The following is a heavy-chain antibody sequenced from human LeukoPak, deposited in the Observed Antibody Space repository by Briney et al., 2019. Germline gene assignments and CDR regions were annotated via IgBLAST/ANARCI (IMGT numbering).Heavy chain of an antibody. CDR2: ISGSGDTT. CDR1: GFTFSSYA. J-gene: IGHJ3*02. CDR3: AKDKTYYGFWSGHDAFDI. Sequence: PGGSLRLSCAASGFTFSSYAMSWVRQAPGKGLEWVSVISGSGDTTYYADSVKGQFTISRDNSKNTLYLQMNSLGADDTAVYYCAKDKTYYGFWSGHDAFDIWGQGTMVTVSS. D-gene: IGHD3-3*01. V-gene: IGHV3-23*01.